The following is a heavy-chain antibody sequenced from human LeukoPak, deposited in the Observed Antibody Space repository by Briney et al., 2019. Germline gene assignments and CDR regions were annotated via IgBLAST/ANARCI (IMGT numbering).Heavy chain of an antibody. CDR3: ARGGYSNGWYYAFDI. J-gene: IGHJ3*02. Sequence: GGSLRLSCAASGFTFSSYWMSWVRQAPGKGLEWVANIKQDGSETYYVDSVRGRFIISRDNANNSLYLQMNTLRAEDTAVYYCARGGYSNGWYYAFDIWGQGTMVTVSS. CDR1: GFTFSSYW. D-gene: IGHD6-19*01. CDR2: IKQDGSET. V-gene: IGHV3-7*01.